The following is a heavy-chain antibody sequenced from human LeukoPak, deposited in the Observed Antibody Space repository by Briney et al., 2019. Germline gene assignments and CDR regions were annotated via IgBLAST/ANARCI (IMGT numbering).Heavy chain of an antibody. CDR2: ISAYNGNT. Sequence: ASVKVSCKASGYTFTSYGMSWVRQAPGQGLEWMGWISAYNGNTNYAQKLQGRVTMTTDTSTSTAYMELRSLRSDDTAVYYCARVGYYGSGSYLTGMDVWGQGTTVTVSS. D-gene: IGHD3-10*01. V-gene: IGHV1-18*01. J-gene: IGHJ6*02. CDR1: GYTFTSYG. CDR3: ARVGYYGSGSYLTGMDV.